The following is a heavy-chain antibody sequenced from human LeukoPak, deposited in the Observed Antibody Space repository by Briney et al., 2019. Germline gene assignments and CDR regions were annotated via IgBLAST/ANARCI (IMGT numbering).Heavy chain of an antibody. CDR1: GGSFSGYY. V-gene: IGHV4-34*01. J-gene: IGHJ4*02. D-gene: IGHD4-23*01. CDR2: INHSGST. CDR3: ALTDYGGGSDY. Sequence: SETLSLTCAVYGGSFSGYYWSWIRQPPGKGLEWIGEINHSGSTNYNPSLKSRVTISVDTSKNQFSLKLSSVTAADTAVYYCALTDYGGGSDYWGQGTLVTVSS.